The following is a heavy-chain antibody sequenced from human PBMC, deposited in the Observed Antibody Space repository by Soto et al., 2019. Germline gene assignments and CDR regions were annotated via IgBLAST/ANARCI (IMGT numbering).Heavy chain of an antibody. J-gene: IGHJ4*02. CDR2: IVVGSGNT. CDR3: AADDSATSVCY. CDR1: GFTFTSSA. V-gene: IGHV1-58*01. D-gene: IGHD2-8*01. Sequence: QMQLVQSGPEVKKPGTSVKVSCKASGFTFTSSAVQWVRQARGQRLVWIGWIVVGSGNTNYAQKFQERVPITRDMYTSTANKELSSLRSEDPAVYYCAADDSATSVCYWGQGTLVTVSS.